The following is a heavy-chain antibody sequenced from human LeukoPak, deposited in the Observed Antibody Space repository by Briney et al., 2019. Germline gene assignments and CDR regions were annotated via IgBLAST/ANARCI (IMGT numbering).Heavy chain of an antibody. CDR3: ASSGGDYCSNGVCWADY. J-gene: IGHJ4*02. CDR2: INPNSGGT. D-gene: IGHD2-8*01. CDR1: EYSFTDSY. Sequence: ASVKVSCKASEYSFTDSYMHWVRQAPGQGLEWMGRINPNSGGTNYAQKFQGRVTMTRDRSISTAYMELSRLRSDDTAVYYCASSGGDYCSNGVCWADYWGQGTLVTVSS. V-gene: IGHV1-2*06.